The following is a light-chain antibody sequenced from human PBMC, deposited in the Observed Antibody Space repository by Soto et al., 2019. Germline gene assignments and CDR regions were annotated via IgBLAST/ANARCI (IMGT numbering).Light chain of an antibody. CDR2: DVS. CDR3: SSYIGSSTPV. J-gene: IGLJ2*01. V-gene: IGLV2-14*01. Sequence: QSVLTQPASVSGSPGQSITISCTGTSSDVGGYNYVSWYQQHPGKAPKLMIYDVSSRPSGVSNRFSGSKSGNTASLTISGLQADDEADYHCSSYIGSSTPVFGGGTKVTVL. CDR1: SSDVGGYNY.